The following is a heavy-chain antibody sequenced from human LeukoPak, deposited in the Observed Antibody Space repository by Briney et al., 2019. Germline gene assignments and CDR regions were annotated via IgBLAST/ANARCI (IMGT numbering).Heavy chain of an antibody. CDR2: IYHSGST. Sequence: SETLSLTCTVSGYSISSGYYWGWIRQPPGKGLEWIGGIYHSGSTYYNPSLKSRVTISVDTSENQFSLKLSSVTAADTAVYYCARGDSSGWFDYWGQGTLVTVSS. CDR1: GYSISSGYY. J-gene: IGHJ4*02. CDR3: ARGDSSGWFDY. V-gene: IGHV4-38-2*02. D-gene: IGHD6-19*01.